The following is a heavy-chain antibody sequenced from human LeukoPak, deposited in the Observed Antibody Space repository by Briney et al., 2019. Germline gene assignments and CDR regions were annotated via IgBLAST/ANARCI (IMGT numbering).Heavy chain of an antibody. V-gene: IGHV1-2*02. J-gene: IGHJ4*02. CDR3: AREQDIGMVSALDY. Sequence: ASVKVSCKPSGYTFTGYYMHWVRQAPGLGLEWMGWINPNSGDTNYAQKFQGRVTMTRDTSISTAYMELRRLRSDDTAVYYCAREQDIGMVSALDYWGQGTLVTVSS. D-gene: IGHD5-18*01. CDR1: GYTFTGYY. CDR2: INPNSGDT.